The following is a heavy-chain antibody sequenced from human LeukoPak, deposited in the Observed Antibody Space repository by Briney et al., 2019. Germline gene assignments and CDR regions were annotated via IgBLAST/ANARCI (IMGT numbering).Heavy chain of an antibody. D-gene: IGHD6-6*01. Sequence: GASVKVSCKASGGTFSSYAISWVRQAPGQGLEWMGGIIPIFGTANYAQRFQGRVTITTDESTSTAYMELSSLRSEDTAVYYCARVHLDSSSSKFDPWGQGTLVTVSS. V-gene: IGHV1-69*05. CDR3: ARVHLDSSSSKFDP. CDR1: GGTFSSYA. CDR2: IIPIFGTA. J-gene: IGHJ5*02.